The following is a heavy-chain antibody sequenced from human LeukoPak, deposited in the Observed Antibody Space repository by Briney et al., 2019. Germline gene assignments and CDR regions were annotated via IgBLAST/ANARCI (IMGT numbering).Heavy chain of an antibody. CDR2: INPSGGST. CDR1: GYTFITYY. Sequence: ASVKVSCKASGYTFITYYMHWVRQAPGQGIGRVGIINPSGGSTTYAQMFQGRVILTRDTFTRTVYMELYSLRSEDTAVYYCAKGGRDYGDSSGTDWGQGTLVTVSS. J-gene: IGHJ4*02. CDR3: AKGGRDYGDSSGTD. V-gene: IGHV1-46*01. D-gene: IGHD4-23*01.